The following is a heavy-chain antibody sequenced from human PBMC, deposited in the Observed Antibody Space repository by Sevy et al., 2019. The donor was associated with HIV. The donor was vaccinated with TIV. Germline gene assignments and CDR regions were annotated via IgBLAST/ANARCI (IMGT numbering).Heavy chain of an antibody. V-gene: IGHV3-23*01. J-gene: IGHJ4*02. CDR3: VKEVSEYSYSDY. CDR2: ISGSAHRT. Sequence: GGSLRLSCAASGFTFSNYAMSWVRQTPGKGLEWVSAISGSAHRTYYTDSVKGRFTISRDNSKNMLFLQMNSLRADDTAVYYCVKEVSEYSYSDYWGQGTLVTVSS. D-gene: IGHD5-18*01. CDR1: GFTFSNYA.